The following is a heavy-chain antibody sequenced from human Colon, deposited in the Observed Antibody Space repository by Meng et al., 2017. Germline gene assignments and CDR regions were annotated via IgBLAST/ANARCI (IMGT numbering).Heavy chain of an antibody. D-gene: IGHD4-17*01. V-gene: IGHV4-61*03. Sequence: LQESGPGLVVPSETLSLTCTVSGASVSSDSHYWSWIRQSPGKGLEWIGYIYYTGNTNYNPSLASRVSMSLDTSKNHFSLHLTSVTAADMAIYYCARVNGDFDEAWFDPWGQGTLVTVSS. CDR3: ARVNGDFDEAWFDP. J-gene: IGHJ5*02. CDR1: GASVSSDSHY. CDR2: IYYTGNT.